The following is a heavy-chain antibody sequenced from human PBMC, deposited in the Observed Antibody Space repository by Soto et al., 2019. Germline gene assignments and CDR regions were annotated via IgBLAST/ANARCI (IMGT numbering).Heavy chain of an antibody. J-gene: IGHJ4*02. CDR3: ARREGIFGAVGTD. CDR1: GYIFTNFG. Sequence: QVQLVQSGTEVRKPGASGKVSCKAAGYIFTNFGIDWVRQAPGQGLELMGWIDAYNQKANYAINILVRVSLTTDTYTSKANMELRSLAYEDTGVYYCARREGIFGAVGTDLDPVTLVT. CDR2: IDAYNQKA. V-gene: IGHV1-18*01. D-gene: IGHD1-26*01.